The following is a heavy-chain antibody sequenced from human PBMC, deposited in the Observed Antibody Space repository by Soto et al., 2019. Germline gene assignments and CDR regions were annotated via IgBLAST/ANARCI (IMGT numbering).Heavy chain of an antibody. Sequence: SDTLSLTCAVYDRSFRGYYWSWIRQPPGQGLEWIGEVNHSGSTNYNPSLKSRVTISVDTSKNQFSLKLSSVTAADTAVYYCASSNIAAAGFYYYGMDVWGRGTTVT. CDR2: VNHSGST. CDR3: ASSNIAAAGFYYYGMDV. D-gene: IGHD6-13*01. CDR1: DRSFRGYY. V-gene: IGHV4-34*01. J-gene: IGHJ6*02.